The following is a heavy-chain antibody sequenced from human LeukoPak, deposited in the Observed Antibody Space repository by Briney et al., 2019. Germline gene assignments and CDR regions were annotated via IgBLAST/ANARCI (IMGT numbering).Heavy chain of an antibody. J-gene: IGHJ1*01. CDR1: GVSMSSRNSY. Sequence: SETLSLTCAVPGVSMSSRNSYWGWIRQPPGMGLKWVGTIENRGYTAYNPSLQGRVTVSVDASRRQCSLTLSSVTATDTAVYYCARHTSGTMFSYWGQGILATVSS. V-gene: IGHV4-39*01. CDR3: ARHTSGTMFSY. D-gene: IGHD1-1*01. CDR2: IENRGYT.